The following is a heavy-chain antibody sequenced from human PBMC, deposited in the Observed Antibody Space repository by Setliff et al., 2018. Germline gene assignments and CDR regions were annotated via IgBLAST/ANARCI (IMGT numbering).Heavy chain of an antibody. D-gene: IGHD2-15*01. CDR2: ISGSSSNFI. J-gene: IGHJ4*02. V-gene: IGHV3-21*04. CDR3: ARSSSFRGPCTGGSCSDFDA. CDR1: GFTFSAST. Sequence: LPLSCAASGFTFSASTMNWVRQAPGKGLEWVSSISGSSSNFIYYADSVKGRFTISRDNAKNSVDLAMNSRRAEDTAVYYCARSSSFRGPCTGGSCSDFDAWGQGILVTVSS.